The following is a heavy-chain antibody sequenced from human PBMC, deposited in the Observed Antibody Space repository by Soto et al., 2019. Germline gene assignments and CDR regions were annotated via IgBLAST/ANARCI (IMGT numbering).Heavy chain of an antibody. V-gene: IGHV3-7*05. CDR1: GFAFSNHW. Sequence: VQLVESGGGLVQPGGSLRLSCAASGFAFSNHWMSWVRQGPGKGLEWVATIRQDGGEKYYVGSVKGRFTISRDNAKNLLYLQMNSLRAEDTAVYYCARAANWGQGTLVTVSS. CDR2: IRQDGGEK. CDR3: ARAAN. J-gene: IGHJ4*02.